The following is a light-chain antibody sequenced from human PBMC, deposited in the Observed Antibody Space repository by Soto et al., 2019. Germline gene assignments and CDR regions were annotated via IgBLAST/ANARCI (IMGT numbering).Light chain of an antibody. CDR1: QGITNR. J-gene: IGKJ5*01. CDR3: QQANSFPIT. Sequence: DLQMTQSPSSVSASVGDRVTITYRASQGITNRLAWYQQKPGKAPKLLIYEASSLQSGVPSRISGSGSGTDFTLTISSLQPEDFATYYCQQANSFPITFGQGTRLEIK. CDR2: EAS. V-gene: IGKV1D-12*01.